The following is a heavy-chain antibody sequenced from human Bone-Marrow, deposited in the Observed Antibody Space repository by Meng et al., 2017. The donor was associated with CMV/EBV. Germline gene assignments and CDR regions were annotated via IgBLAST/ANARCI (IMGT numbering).Heavy chain of an antibody. V-gene: IGHV5-51*01. CDR1: GYSFTSYW. J-gene: IGHJ4*02. CDR2: IYPGDSDT. D-gene: IGHD3-10*01. CDR3: ARRYYYGSGSQYYFDY. Sequence: GESLKISCKGSGYSFTSYWIGWVRQMPGEGLEWMGIIYPGDSDTRYSPSFQGQVTISADKSISTAYLQWSSLKASDTAMYYCARRYYYGSGSQYYFDYLGQGTLVTVSS.